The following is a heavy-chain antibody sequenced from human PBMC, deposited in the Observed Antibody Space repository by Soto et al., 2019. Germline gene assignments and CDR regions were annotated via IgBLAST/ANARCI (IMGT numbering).Heavy chain of an antibody. Sequence: PGESLKISCKGSEYTFTNYWIAWVRQMPGKGLEWMGVIYPGDSDTIYSPSFQGQVTMSADKSINTAYLQWNTLKASDTAMYYCARHAAYCSSTTCSQNDYWGQGTLVTVS. CDR3: ARHAAYCSSTTCSQNDY. CDR2: IYPGDSDT. V-gene: IGHV5-51*01. J-gene: IGHJ4*02. D-gene: IGHD2-2*01. CDR1: EYTFTNYW.